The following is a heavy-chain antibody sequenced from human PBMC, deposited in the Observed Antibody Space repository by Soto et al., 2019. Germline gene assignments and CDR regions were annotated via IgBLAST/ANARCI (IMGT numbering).Heavy chain of an antibody. V-gene: IGHV1-69*02. D-gene: IGHD4-17*01. J-gene: IGHJ4*02. CDR3: ARGYGDSHDY. Sequence: QVQLVQSGAEVKKPGSSVKVSCKASGGTCSSYTIRWVRQAHGQGLEWMGSIIPMFGIANYAQKFQGRVTITADKATSTAYMELSSLRSDDTAVYYCARGYGDSHDYWGQGTLGTVSS. CDR1: GGTCSSYT. CDR2: IIPMFGIA.